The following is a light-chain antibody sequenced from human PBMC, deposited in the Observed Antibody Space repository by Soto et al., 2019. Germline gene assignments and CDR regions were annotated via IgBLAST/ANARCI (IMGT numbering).Light chain of an antibody. CDR1: QTVSSW. Sequence: DIQMTQSPSTLSVSPFDQVTITCRASQTVSSWLAWYQQKPGKAPKLLIYKASTLKSGVPARFSGSGSGTEFTLTISSLQPDDFATYYCQHYKSYSEAFGQGTKVDIK. CDR3: QHYKSYSEA. V-gene: IGKV1-5*03. J-gene: IGKJ1*01. CDR2: KAS.